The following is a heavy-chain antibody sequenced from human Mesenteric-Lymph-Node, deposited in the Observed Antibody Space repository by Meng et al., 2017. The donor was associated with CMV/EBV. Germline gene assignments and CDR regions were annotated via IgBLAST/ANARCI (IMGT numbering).Heavy chain of an antibody. J-gene: IGHJ4*02. D-gene: IGHD5-12*01. CDR1: GYPFTAYY. CDR3: AREVAGDY. CDR2: MNPNSGNT. Sequence: ASVKVSCKASGYPFTAYYIHWVRRAPAQGLEWMGWMNPNSGNTGYAQKFQGRVTMTRNTSISTAYMELSSLRSEDTAVYYCAREVAGDYWGQGTLVTVSS. V-gene: IGHV1-8*02.